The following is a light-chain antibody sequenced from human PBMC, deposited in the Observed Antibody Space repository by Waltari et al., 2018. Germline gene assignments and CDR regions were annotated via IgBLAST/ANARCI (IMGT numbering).Light chain of an antibody. CDR2: WAS. J-gene: IGKJ1*01. CDR3: QQYYSTPRT. V-gene: IGKV4-1*01. Sequence: DIVLTQSSDSLAVSLGERATSNCKSSQSVLYSSNNKNYLDWYQEKPGQPPKLLIYWASTRESGVPDRFSGSGSETDFTLTVSSLQAEDVAVYVCQQYYSTPRTFGQGTKVEIK. CDR1: QSVLYSSNNKNY.